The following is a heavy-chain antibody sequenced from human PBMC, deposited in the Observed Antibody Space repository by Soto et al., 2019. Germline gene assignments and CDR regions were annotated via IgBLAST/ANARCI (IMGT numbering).Heavy chain of an antibody. V-gene: IGHV1-18*01. Sequence: ASVKVSCKASGYTFTSYGISWVRQAPGQGLEWMGWISAYNGNTNYAQKLQGRVTMTTDTSTSTAYMELRSLRSDDTAVYYCSRDLGDIVVVPAAIRYWGQGTLVTVSS. D-gene: IGHD2-2*01. CDR1: GYTFTSYG. CDR2: ISAYNGNT. CDR3: SRDLGDIVVVPAAIRY. J-gene: IGHJ4*02.